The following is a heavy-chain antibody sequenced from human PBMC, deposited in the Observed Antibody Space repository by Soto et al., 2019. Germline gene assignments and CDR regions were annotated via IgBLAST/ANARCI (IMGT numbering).Heavy chain of an antibody. J-gene: IGHJ5*02. D-gene: IGHD3-9*01. CDR3: ARGGLRYFDWLSPLNWFDP. V-gene: IGHV2-70*11. Sequence: SGPTLVNHTQTLTLTCTFSGFSLSTSGMCVSWIRQPPGKALEWLARIDWDDDKYYSTSLKTRLTISKDTSKNQVVLTMTNMDPVDTATYYCARGGLRYFDWLSPLNWFDPWGQGTLVTVSS. CDR2: IDWDDDK. CDR1: GFSLSTSGMC.